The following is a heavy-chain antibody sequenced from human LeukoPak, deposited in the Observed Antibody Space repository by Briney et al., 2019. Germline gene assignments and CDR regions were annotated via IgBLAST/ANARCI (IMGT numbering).Heavy chain of an antibody. Sequence: GGSLRLSCAASGFTFSSYAMSWVRQAPGKGLEWVSAISGSGGSTHYADSVKGRFTISRDNSKNTLYLQMNSLRAEDTAVYYCAKDWSGQQLVRTDQFDYWGQGTLVTVSS. CDR2: ISGSGGST. CDR3: AKDWSGQQLVRTDQFDY. CDR1: GFTFSSYA. J-gene: IGHJ4*02. D-gene: IGHD6-13*01. V-gene: IGHV3-23*01.